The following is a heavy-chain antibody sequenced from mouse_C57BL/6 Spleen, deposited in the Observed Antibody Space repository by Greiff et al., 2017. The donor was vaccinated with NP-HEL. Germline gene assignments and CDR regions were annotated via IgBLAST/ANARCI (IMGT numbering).Heavy chain of an antibody. Sequence: QVQLKESGPELVKPGASVKISCKASGYSFTSYYIHWVKQRPGQGLEWIGWIYPGSGNTKYNEKFKGKATLTADTSSSTAYMQLSSLTSEDSAVYYCARRDYLYAMDYWGQGTSVTVSS. CDR2: IYPGSGNT. CDR3: ARRDYLYAMDY. D-gene: IGHD1-1*01. CDR1: GYSFTSYY. V-gene: IGHV1-66*01. J-gene: IGHJ4*01.